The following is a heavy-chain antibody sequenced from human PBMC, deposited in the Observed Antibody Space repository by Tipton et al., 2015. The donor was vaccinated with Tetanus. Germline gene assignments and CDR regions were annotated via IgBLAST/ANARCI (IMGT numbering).Heavy chain of an antibody. J-gene: IGHJ6*02. Sequence: QLVQSGGQSVQPGRSLRLSCVGAGFTFDNYAMHWVRQAPGKGLEWVSGIAWNSGGIGYADSVKGRFTISRDNSKNTLYLQMNSLRAEDTAVYYCARDQMALMVYAPYYYYYGMDVWGQGTTVTVSS. CDR3: ARDQMALMVYAPYYYYYGMDV. CDR1: GFTFDNYA. D-gene: IGHD2-8*01. CDR2: IAWNSGGI. V-gene: IGHV3-9*01.